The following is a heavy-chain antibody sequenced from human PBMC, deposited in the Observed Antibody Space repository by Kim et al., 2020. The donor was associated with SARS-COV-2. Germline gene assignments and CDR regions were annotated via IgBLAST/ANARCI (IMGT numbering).Heavy chain of an antibody. V-gene: IGHV5-51*01. Sequence: YSPSFQGQVTSSADKSISTAYLQWSSLKASDTAMYYCARPYYYGSGSYNYWGQGTLVTVSS. CDR3: ARPYYYGSGSYNY. D-gene: IGHD3-10*01. J-gene: IGHJ4*02.